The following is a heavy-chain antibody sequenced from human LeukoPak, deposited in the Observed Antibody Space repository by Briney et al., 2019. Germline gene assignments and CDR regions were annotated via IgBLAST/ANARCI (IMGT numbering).Heavy chain of an antibody. J-gene: IGHJ4*02. Sequence: GGSLRLSCAASGFTFSSYAMTWVRQAPGKGLEWVADISGSGSSPNYADSVKGRFTISRDNSNNTLYLRMKTLSAEDTAVYYCAKDQRAVAGTCFDNWGQGTLVTVSS. V-gene: IGHV3-23*01. CDR3: AKDQRAVAGTCFDN. D-gene: IGHD6-19*01. CDR2: ISGSGSSP. CDR1: GFTFSSYA.